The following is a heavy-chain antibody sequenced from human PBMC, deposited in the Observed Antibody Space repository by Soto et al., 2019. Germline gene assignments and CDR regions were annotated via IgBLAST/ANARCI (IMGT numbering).Heavy chain of an antibody. D-gene: IGHD2-8*02. Sequence: GESLKISCKTSGYTFTSYWIGWVRQMPGKGLEWMAIIYPDDSDARYRPSLQGQVTISADKSINTAYLQWSSLKASDTAMYYCARHGQSPTGPDYWGQGTLVTVSS. V-gene: IGHV5-51*01. CDR1: GYTFTSYW. CDR3: ARHGQSPTGPDY. J-gene: IGHJ4*02. CDR2: IYPDDSDA.